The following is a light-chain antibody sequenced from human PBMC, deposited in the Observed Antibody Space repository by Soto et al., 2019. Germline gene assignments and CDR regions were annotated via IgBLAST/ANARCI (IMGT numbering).Light chain of an antibody. J-gene: IGKJ1*01. V-gene: IGKV3-20*01. CDR2: GTS. CDR1: QSFSSSY. CDR3: QQYGSLGT. Sequence: EIVLTQSPGTLSLSPGERATLSCRASQSFSSSYLAWYQQKPGQAPRLLIYGTSTRATGIPDRFSGSGSQTDFTLTISRLEPEDFAVYYCQQYGSLGTFGQGTRVEI.